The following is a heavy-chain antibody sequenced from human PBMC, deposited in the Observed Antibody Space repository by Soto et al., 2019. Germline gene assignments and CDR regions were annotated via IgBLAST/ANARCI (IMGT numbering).Heavy chain of an antibody. J-gene: IGHJ6*02. D-gene: IGHD3-3*01. Sequence: LGESLKISCKGSGYSFTSYWIGWVRQMPGKGLEWMGIIYPGDSDTRYSPSFQGQVTISADKSISTAYLQWSSLKASDTAMYYCARLYYDFWSGYFGGGMDVWGQGTTVTVSS. CDR2: IYPGDSDT. CDR3: ARLYYDFWSGYFGGGMDV. V-gene: IGHV5-51*01. CDR1: GYSFTSYW.